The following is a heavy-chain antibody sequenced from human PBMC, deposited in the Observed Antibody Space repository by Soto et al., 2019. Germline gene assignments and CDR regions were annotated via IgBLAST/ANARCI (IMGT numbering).Heavy chain of an antibody. CDR3: AKWSEWMVTWDFDY. V-gene: IGHV3-30*18. Sequence: QVQLVESGGGVVQPGTSLRLSCAASGFTFSGYGVHWVRQAPGKGLEWVATISYDETATYYSDSVKGRFTMSRDNSKNALFLQMNSLRPEDTAMYYCAKWSEWMVTWDFDYWGQGTLVTVSS. J-gene: IGHJ4*02. CDR2: ISYDETAT. D-gene: IGHD6-19*01. CDR1: GFTFSGYG.